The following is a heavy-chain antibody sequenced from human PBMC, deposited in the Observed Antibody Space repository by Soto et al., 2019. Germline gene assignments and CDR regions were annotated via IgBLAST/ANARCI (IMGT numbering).Heavy chain of an antibody. V-gene: IGHV3-73*02. CDR3: FTMVRVVYDAFDI. D-gene: IGHD3-10*01. CDR2: IRSKANSYAT. CDR1: GFTFSGSA. J-gene: IGHJ3*02. Sequence: EVQLVESGGGLVQPGGSLKLSCAASGFTFSGSAMHWVRQASGKGLEWVGRIRSKANSYATAYAASVKGRFTISRDDSKNTAYLQMNSLKTEDTAVYYCFTMVRVVYDAFDIWGQVTMVTVSS.